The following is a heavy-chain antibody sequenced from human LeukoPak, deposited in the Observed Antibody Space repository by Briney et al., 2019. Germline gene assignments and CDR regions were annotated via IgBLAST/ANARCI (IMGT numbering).Heavy chain of an antibody. CDR2: INPNSGGT. V-gene: IGHV1-2*02. J-gene: IGHJ6*02. CDR1: GYTFTGYY. D-gene: IGHD2-2*01. CDR3: ARVVARYYGMDV. Sequence: ASVKLSCKASGYTFTGYYMNWVRQAPGQGLEWMGWINPNSGGTNYAQKFQGRVTMTRDTSISTAYMELSRLRSDDTAVYYCARVVARYYGMDVWGQGTTVTVSS.